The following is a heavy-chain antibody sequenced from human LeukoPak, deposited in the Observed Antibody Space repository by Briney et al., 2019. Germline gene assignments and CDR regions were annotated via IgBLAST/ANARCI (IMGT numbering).Heavy chain of an antibody. CDR1: GGSISSITW. V-gene: IGHV4-4*02. Sequence: SETLSLTCAVSGGSISSITWWSWVRQPPGKRLEWIGEIYHTGSTNYNPSLKSRVTMSVDKSKNQFSLNLSSVTAADTAVYYCARSITMADFDYWGQGTLVTVSS. CDR3: ARSITMADFDY. J-gene: IGHJ4*02. D-gene: IGHD3-10*01. CDR2: IYHTGST.